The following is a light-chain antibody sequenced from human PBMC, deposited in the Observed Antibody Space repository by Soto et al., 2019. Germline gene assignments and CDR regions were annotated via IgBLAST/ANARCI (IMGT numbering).Light chain of an antibody. CDR1: QSVGSS. CDR3: QQYNKGPPWT. J-gene: IGKJ1*01. CDR2: SAS. Sequence: EIVMTQSPATLSVSPGERATLTCRAGQSVGSSLAWYQKKPGQAPRLLIHSASTRATGIPARFSGSGSGTDFTLTISSLEPEDFAVYYCQQYNKGPPWTFGQGTKVDIK. V-gene: IGKV3-15*01.